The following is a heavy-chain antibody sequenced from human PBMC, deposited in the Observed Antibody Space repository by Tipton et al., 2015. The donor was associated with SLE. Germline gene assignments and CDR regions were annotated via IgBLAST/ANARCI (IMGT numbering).Heavy chain of an antibody. D-gene: IGHD1-26*01. CDR2: IYYSGST. J-gene: IGHJ3*02. Sequence: GLVKPSETLSLTCTVSGGSISSSSYYWGWIRQPPGKGLEWIGSIYYSGSTYYNPSLKSRVTISVDTSKNQFSLKLSSVTAADTAVYYCARVNIGWELRRDAFDIWGQGKMVTVSS. V-gene: IGHV4-39*07. CDR3: ARVNIGWELRRDAFDI. CDR1: GGSISSSSYY.